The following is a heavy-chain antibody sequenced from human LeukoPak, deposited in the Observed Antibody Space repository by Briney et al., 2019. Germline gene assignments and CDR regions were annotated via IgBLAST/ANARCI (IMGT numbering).Heavy chain of an antibody. V-gene: IGHV1-18*01. J-gene: IGHJ6*02. CDR3: ARQEQQLAYPEGGSYYGMDV. Sequence: GASVKVSCKASGYTFTSYGISWVRQAPGQGLEWMGWISAYNGNTNYAQKLQGRVTMTTDTSTSTAYMELRSLRSDDTAVYYCARQEQQLAYPEGGSYYGMDVWGQGTTVTVSS. CDR2: ISAYNGNT. D-gene: IGHD6-13*01. CDR1: GYTFTSYG.